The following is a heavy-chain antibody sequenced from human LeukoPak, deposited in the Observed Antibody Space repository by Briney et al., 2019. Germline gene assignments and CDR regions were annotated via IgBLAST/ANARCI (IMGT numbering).Heavy chain of an antibody. Sequence: SVKVSCKASGGTFSSYAISWVRQAPGQGLEWMGGIIPIFGTANYAQKFQGRVTITADESTSTAYMELSSLRSEDTAVYYCASGRRTRIAAAVGRFDWFDPWGQGTLVTVSS. V-gene: IGHV1-69*13. CDR1: GGTFSSYA. CDR3: ASGRRTRIAAAVGRFDWFDP. CDR2: IIPIFGTA. D-gene: IGHD6-13*01. J-gene: IGHJ5*02.